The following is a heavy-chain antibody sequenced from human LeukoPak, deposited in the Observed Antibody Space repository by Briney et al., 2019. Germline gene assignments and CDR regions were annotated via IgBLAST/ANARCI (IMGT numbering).Heavy chain of an antibody. D-gene: IGHD3-16*01. CDR2: IFYSGST. CDR3: ASEMGASRAFDI. CDR1: SGSISTSNYY. Sequence: SETLSLTCTVSSGSISTSNYYWGWVRQPPGKALEWIGNIFYSGSTYYSPSLKSRVTISLDTSRNQFSLKLSSVTAADTAVYYCASEMGASRAFDIWGQGTMVTVSS. J-gene: IGHJ3*02. V-gene: IGHV4-39*07.